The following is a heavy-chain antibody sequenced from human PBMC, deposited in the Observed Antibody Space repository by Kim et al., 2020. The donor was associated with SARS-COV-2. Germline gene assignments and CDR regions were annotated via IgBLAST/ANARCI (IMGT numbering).Heavy chain of an antibody. Sequence: SVKVSCKASGGTFSSYAISWVRQAPGQGLEWMGGIIPIFGTANYAQKFQGRVTITADESTSTAYMELSSLRSEDTAVYYCARVGDPYGSGKGFDYWGQGTLVTVSS. V-gene: IGHV1-69*13. CDR2: IIPIFGTA. D-gene: IGHD3-10*01. CDR3: ARVGDPYGSGKGFDY. CDR1: GGTFSSYA. J-gene: IGHJ4*02.